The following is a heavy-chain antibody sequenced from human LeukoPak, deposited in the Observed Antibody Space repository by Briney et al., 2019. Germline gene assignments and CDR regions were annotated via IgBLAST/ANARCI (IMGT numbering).Heavy chain of an antibody. Sequence: PGGSLRLSCAASGFTFSSYAMHWVRQAPGKGLEWVAVISYDGSNKYYADSVKGRFTISRDNSKNTLYLQMNSLRAEDTAVYYCARDGILGIRYFDYWGQGTLVTVSS. D-gene: IGHD7-27*01. CDR3: ARDGILGIRYFDY. CDR1: GFTFSSYA. V-gene: IGHV3-30-3*01. CDR2: ISYDGSNK. J-gene: IGHJ4*02.